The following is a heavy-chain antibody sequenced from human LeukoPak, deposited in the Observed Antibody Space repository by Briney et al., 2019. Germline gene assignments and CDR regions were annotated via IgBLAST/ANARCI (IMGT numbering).Heavy chain of an antibody. D-gene: IGHD3-3*01. CDR3: ASQNVLRFLEWLLFDY. CDR1: GFTFSSYA. V-gene: IGHV3-23*01. Sequence: GGSLRLSCAASGFTFSSYAMSWVRQAPGEGLEWVSAISGSGGSTYYADSVKGRFTISRDNSKNTLYLQMNSLRAEDTAVYYCASQNVLRFLEWLLFDYWGQGTLVTVSS. CDR2: ISGSGGST. J-gene: IGHJ4*02.